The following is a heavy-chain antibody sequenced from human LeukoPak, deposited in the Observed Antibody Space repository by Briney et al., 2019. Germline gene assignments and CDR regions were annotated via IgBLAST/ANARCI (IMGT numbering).Heavy chain of an antibody. J-gene: IGHJ5*02. CDR3: ARPSGYSSGWYWFDP. V-gene: IGHV5-51*01. D-gene: IGHD6-19*01. CDR2: IYPGDSDT. Sequence: GEPLKISCKGSGYSFTSYWIGWVRQMPGKGLEWMGIIYPGDSDTRYSPSFQGQVTISADKSISTAYLQWSSLKASDTAMYYCARPSGYSSGWYWFDPWGQGTLVTVSS. CDR1: GYSFTSYW.